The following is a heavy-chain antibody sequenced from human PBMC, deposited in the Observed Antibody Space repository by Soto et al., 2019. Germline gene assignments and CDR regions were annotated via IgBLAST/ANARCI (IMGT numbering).Heavy chain of an antibody. D-gene: IGHD3-9*01. Sequence: QVQLVESGGGLVKPGGSLRLSCAASGFTFSDYYMSWIRQATGEGLERVSYISSSSSYTNYADSVKGRFTISRDNAKNSLYLQMNSLRAEDTAVYYCARDADILTGSDAFDIWGQGTMVTVSS. J-gene: IGHJ3*02. CDR2: ISSSSSYT. V-gene: IGHV3-11*05. CDR3: ARDADILTGSDAFDI. CDR1: GFTFSDYY.